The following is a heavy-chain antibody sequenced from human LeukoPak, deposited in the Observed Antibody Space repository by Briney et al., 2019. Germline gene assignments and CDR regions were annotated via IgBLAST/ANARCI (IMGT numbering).Heavy chain of an antibody. D-gene: IGHD6-19*01. Sequence: ASVKVSCKVSGYTLTELSMHWVRQAPGKGLEWMGGFDPEDGEAIYAQKFQGRVTMTEDTSTDTAYMELSSLRSEDTAVYYCATWSFVRSSGWSFDYWGQGTLVTVSS. J-gene: IGHJ4*02. V-gene: IGHV1-24*01. CDR3: ATWSFVRSSGWSFDY. CDR1: GYTLTELS. CDR2: FDPEDGEA.